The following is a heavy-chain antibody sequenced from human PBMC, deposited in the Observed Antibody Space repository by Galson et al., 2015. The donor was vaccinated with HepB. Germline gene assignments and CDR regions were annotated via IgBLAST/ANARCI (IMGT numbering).Heavy chain of an antibody. D-gene: IGHD3-16*01. V-gene: IGHV3-66*04. CDR2: IYSGGST. CDR3: ARPNMITFGGAVDY. J-gene: IGHJ4*02. Sequence: SLRLSCAASGFTVSSNYMSWVRQAPGKGLEWVSVIYSGGSTYYADSVKGRFTISRDNSKNTLYLQMNSLRAEDTAVYYCARPNMITFGGAVDYWGQGTLVTVSS. CDR1: GFTVSSNY.